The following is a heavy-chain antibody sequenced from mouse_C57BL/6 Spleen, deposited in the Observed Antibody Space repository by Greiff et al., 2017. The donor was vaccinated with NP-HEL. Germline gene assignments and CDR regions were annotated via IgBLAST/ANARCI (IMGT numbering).Heavy chain of an antibody. V-gene: IGHV1-22*01. CDR2: INPNNGGT. D-gene: IGHD1-1*01. CDR3: ARPLYYDGSSPWFAY. J-gene: IGHJ3*01. Sequence: EVQLQESGPELVKPGASVKMSCKASGYTFTDYNMHWVKQSHGKSLEWIGYINPNNGGTSYNQKFKGKATLTVNKSSSTAYMELRSLTSEDSAVYYCARPLYYDGSSPWFAYWGQGTLVTVSA. CDR1: GYTFTDYN.